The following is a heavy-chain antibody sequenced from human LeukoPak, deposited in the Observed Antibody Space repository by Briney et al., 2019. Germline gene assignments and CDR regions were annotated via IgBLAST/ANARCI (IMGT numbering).Heavy chain of an antibody. J-gene: IGHJ4*02. V-gene: IGHV3-30-3*01. CDR3: AKEGLPRPY. CDR1: GFTFSSYA. CDR2: ISYDGSNK. Sequence: GGSLRLSCAASGFTFSSYAMHWVRQAPGKGLEWVAVISYDGSNKYYADSVKGRFTISRDNSKNTLYLQMNSLRAEDTAVYYCAKEGLPRPYWGQGTLVTVSS.